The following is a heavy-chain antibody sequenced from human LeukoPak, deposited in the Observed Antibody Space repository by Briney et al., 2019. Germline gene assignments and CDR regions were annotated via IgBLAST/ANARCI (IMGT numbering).Heavy chain of an antibody. CDR2: ISHGGST. CDR3: VRDLSIAAAGGDY. V-gene: IGHV4-34*01. Sequence: SETLSLTCAVYGGSSSGYYWSWLRQPPGKGLEWIGEISHGGSTIYNPSLKSRVTISVDTSKNQFSLRLNSVTAADTAVYYCVRDLSIAAAGGDYWGQGTLVTVSS. J-gene: IGHJ4*02. D-gene: IGHD6-13*01. CDR1: GGSSSGYY.